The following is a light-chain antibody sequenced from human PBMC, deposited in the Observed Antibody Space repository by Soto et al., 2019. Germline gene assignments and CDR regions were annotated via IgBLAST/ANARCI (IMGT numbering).Light chain of an antibody. CDR2: RND. Sequence: QSVLTQPPSVSGTPGQKVTISCSGSNSNIGNNFVFWYQKLPGTAPKLLIYRNDQRPSAVPDRFSGSKSGTSAYLAISGLRSEDEADYYCAAWDDSLNAPCVFGPGTKVTVL. CDR1: NSNIGNNF. J-gene: IGLJ1*01. CDR3: AAWDDSLNAPCV. V-gene: IGLV1-47*01.